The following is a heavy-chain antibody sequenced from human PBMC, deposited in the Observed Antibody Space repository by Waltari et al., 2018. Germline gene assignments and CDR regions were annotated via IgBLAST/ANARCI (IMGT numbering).Heavy chain of an antibody. CDR2: INPNRGGT. V-gene: IGHV1-2*02. CDR1: GYTFTGYY. Sequence: QVQLVQSGAEVKKPGASVKVSCKASGYTFTGYYMHWVRQAPGQGLEWMGWINPNRGGTNYARKFQGRVTRARDTAISTAYRELSRLRSDDTAVYYCARDRIAARHGPFDYWGQGTLVSV. CDR3: ARDRIAARHGPFDY. D-gene: IGHD6-25*01. J-gene: IGHJ4*02.